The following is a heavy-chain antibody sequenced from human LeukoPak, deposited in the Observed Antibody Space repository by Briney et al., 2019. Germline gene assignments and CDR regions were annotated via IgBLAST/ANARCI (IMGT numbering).Heavy chain of an antibody. CDR3: AREGYCSGGSCPSDY. CDR1: GFTFSSYS. D-gene: IGHD2-15*01. Sequence: GGSLRLSCAASGFTFSSYSMNWVRQAPGKGLEWVSAISGGGGSTYYADSVKGRFTISRDNAKNSMYLQMNSLRAEDTAVYYCAREGYCSGGSCPSDYWGQGALVTVSS. J-gene: IGHJ4*02. CDR2: ISGGGGST. V-gene: IGHV3-48*01.